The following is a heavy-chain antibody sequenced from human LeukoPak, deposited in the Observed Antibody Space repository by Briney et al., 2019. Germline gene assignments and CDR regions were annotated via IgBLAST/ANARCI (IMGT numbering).Heavy chain of an antibody. CDR1: GGSISSSRYY. V-gene: IGHV4-39*07. CDR2: IYYSGNT. J-gene: IGHJ4*02. CDR3: ARAGDRIAAAGTFDY. Sequence: SETLSLTCTVSGGSISSSRYYWGWIRQPTGTGLEWIGNIYYSGNTYYNPSLKSRVTISVDTSKNQFSLKLNSVTAADTAVYYCARAGDRIAAAGTFDYWGQGTLVTVSS. D-gene: IGHD6-13*01.